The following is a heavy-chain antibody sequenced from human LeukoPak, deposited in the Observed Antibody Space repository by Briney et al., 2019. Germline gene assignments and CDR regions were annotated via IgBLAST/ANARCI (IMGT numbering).Heavy chain of an antibody. CDR3: ASAPRYSSSWPNNWFDP. CDR1: GYTFTSYD. J-gene: IGHJ5*02. Sequence: ASVKVSCKASGYTFTSYDINWVRQATGQGLEWMGWMNPNSVNTGYAQKFQGRVTITRNTSLSTAYMELSSLRSEDTAVYFCASAPRYSSSWPNNWFDPWGQGTLVTVSS. D-gene: IGHD6-13*01. V-gene: IGHV1-8*03. CDR2: MNPNSVNT.